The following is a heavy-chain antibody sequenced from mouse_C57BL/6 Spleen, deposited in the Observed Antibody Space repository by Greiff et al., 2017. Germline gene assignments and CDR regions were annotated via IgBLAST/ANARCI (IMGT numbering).Heavy chain of an antibody. D-gene: IGHD2-2*01. CDR1: GYSITSGYY. J-gene: IGHJ4*01. CDR2: ISYDGSN. V-gene: IGHV3-6*01. Sequence: VPLKESGPGLVKPSQSLSLTCSVTGYSITSGYYWNWLRQFPGNKLEWMGYISYDGSNNYNPSLKNRISITRDTSKNQFFLKLNSVTTEDTATYYWAYGYDAAMDYWGQGTSVTVSS. CDR3: AYGYDAAMDY.